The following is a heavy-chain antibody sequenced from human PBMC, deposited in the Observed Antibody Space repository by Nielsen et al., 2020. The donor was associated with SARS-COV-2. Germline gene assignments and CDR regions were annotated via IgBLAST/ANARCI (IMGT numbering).Heavy chain of an antibody. J-gene: IGHJ4*02. D-gene: IGHD3-10*01. CDR3: ARGRITMVRGVIIAEGFDY. Sequence: ASVKVSCKASGYTFTGYYMHWVRQAPGQGLEWMGRINPNSGGTNYAQKFQGRVTMTRDTSISTAYMELSRLRSDDTAVYYCARGRITMVRGVIIAEGFDYWGQGTLVTVSS. V-gene: IGHV1-2*06. CDR2: INPNSGGT. CDR1: GYTFTGYY.